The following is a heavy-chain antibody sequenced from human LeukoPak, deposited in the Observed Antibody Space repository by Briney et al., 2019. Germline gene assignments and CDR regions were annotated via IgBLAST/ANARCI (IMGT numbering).Heavy chain of an antibody. CDR3: ARDSSGWYFTNYFDY. D-gene: IGHD6-19*01. J-gene: IGHJ4*02. Sequence: ASVKVSCKASGYTFTGYYMHWVRQAPGQGLEWMVWINPNSGGTNYAQKFQGRVTMTRDTSISTAYMELSRLRSDDTAVYYCARDSSGWYFTNYFDYWGQGTLVTVSS. CDR1: GYTFTGYY. CDR2: INPNSGGT. V-gene: IGHV1-2*02.